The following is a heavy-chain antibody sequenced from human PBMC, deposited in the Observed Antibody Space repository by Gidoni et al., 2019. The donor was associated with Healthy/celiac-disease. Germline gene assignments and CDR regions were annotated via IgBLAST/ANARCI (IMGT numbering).Heavy chain of an antibody. V-gene: IGHV4-34*01. Sequence: QVQLQQWGAGLLKSSETLSLTCAVYGGSFSGYYWSWIRQPPGKGLELIGEINHSGSTNYNPSLKSRVTISVDTSKNQFSLKLSSVTAADTAVYYCARGGQTTGRRYYYGMDVWGQGTTVTVSS. CDR1: GGSFSGYY. CDR3: ARGGQTTGRRYYYGMDV. D-gene: IGHD1-26*01. CDR2: INHSGST. J-gene: IGHJ6*02.